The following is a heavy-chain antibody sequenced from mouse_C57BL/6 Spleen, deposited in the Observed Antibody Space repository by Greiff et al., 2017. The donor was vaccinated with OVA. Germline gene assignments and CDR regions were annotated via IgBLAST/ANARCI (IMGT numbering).Heavy chain of an antibody. CDR2: IHPNSGST. D-gene: IGHD1-2*01. J-gene: IGHJ2*01. CDR1: GYTFTSYW. V-gene: IGHV1-64*01. CDR3: ARRGALPYYFDY. Sequence: QVQLQQPGAELVKPGASVKLSCKASGYTFTSYWMHWVKQRPGQGLEWIGMIHPNSGSTNYNEKFKSKATLTVDKSSSTAYMQLSSLTSEDSAVYNGARRGALPYYFDYWGQGTTLTVSS.